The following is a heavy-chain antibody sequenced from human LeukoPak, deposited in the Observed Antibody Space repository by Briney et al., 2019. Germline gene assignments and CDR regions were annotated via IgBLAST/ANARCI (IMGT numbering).Heavy chain of an antibody. J-gene: IGHJ6*02. CDR3: ARRYCSGGSCYSDGYYGMDV. CDR2: INAYNGNT. Sequence: ASVKVSCKASGYSFTNYGFSWVRQAPGQGLEWMGWINAYNGNTNYAQKLQGRVTMTTDTSTNTAYMELRSLRSDDTAVYYCARRYCSGGSCYSDGYYGMDVWGQGTTVTVSS. D-gene: IGHD2-15*01. V-gene: IGHV1-18*01. CDR1: GYSFTNYG.